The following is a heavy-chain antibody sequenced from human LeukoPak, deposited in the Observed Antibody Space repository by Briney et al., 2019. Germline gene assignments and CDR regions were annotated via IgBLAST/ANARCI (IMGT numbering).Heavy chain of an antibody. J-gene: IGHJ4*02. CDR1: GGTFSSYA. CDR2: IIPIFGIA. Sequence: SVKVSCKASGGTFSSYAISWVGQAPGQGLEWMGRIIPIFGIANYAQKFQGRVTITADKSTSTAYMELSSLRSEDTAVYYCARDEWELLGDYYFDYWGQGTLVTVSS. D-gene: IGHD1-26*01. V-gene: IGHV1-69*04. CDR3: ARDEWELLGDYYFDY.